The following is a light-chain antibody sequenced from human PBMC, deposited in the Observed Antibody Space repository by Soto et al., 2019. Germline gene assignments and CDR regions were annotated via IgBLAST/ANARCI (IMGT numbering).Light chain of an antibody. CDR1: QSVSSSY. V-gene: IGKV3-20*01. CDR3: QQYGSSPT. Sequence: EIVLTQSPGTLSLSPGERATLSCRSSQSVSSSYLAWYQQKPGQAPRLLIYDASSRATGIPDRFSGSASGTDFTLTIIRLEPEDFAVYYCQQYGSSPTFGQGTQVEIK. J-gene: IGKJ1*01. CDR2: DAS.